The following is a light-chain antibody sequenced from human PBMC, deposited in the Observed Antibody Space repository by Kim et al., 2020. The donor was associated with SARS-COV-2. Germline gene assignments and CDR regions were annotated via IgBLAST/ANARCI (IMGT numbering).Light chain of an antibody. J-gene: IGLJ3*02. CDR2: DVS. CDR1: SSDVGAYNY. CDR3: NSYTSSNTLV. Sequence: GQSITISCTGTSSDVGAYNYVSWYHQHPGKAPKLMIYDVSERPSGVSNRFSGSKSGNTASLTISGPQAEDEGDYYCNSYTSSNTLVFGGGTQLTVL. V-gene: IGLV2-14*04.